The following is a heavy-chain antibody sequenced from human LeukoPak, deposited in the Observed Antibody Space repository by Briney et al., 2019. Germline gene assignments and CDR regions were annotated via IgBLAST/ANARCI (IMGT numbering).Heavy chain of an antibody. CDR1: GFTFSSYG. CDR2: IWCDGSNI. D-gene: IGHD6-19*01. J-gene: IGHJ4*02. V-gene: IGHV3-33*01. Sequence: PGRSLRLSCAASGFTFSSYGMHWVRQAPGKGLEWVAVIWCDGSNIYYADSVKGRFTISRDNSKNTLYLQMKSLRAEDTAVYYCARDVTVAGLYYFDYWGQGTLVTVSS. CDR3: ARDVTVAGLYYFDY.